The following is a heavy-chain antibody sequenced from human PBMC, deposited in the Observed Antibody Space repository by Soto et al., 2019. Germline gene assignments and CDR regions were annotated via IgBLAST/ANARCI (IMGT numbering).Heavy chain of an antibody. D-gene: IGHD5-18*01. Sequence: PGGSLRLSCASSGFTFRNYGMHLVRQAPGKGLEWVAVISFDGNNKYSADSVKGRFTISRDNSKNTLFLQMNSLRAEDRAVYYCAKGGYEAMGTEYYFDYWGQGTLVTVSS. CDR1: GFTFRNYG. CDR2: ISFDGNNK. CDR3: AKGGYEAMGTEYYFDY. J-gene: IGHJ4*02. V-gene: IGHV3-30*18.